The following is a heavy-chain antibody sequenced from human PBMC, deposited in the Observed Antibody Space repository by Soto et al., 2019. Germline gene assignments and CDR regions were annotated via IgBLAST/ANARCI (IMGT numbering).Heavy chain of an antibody. V-gene: IGHV4-39*01. J-gene: IGHJ4*02. CDR1: GGSISSSNYY. Sequence: SETLSLTCTVSGGSISSSNYYWGWIRQPPGKGLEWIGSIYYSGSTYHNPPLKSRVTISKDTSKNQFSLRLSSVTAADTAVYYSAGGSSGFYYSCWGQRIQVTGSS. CDR2: IYYSGST. D-gene: IGHD1-26*01. CDR3: AGGSSGFYYSC.